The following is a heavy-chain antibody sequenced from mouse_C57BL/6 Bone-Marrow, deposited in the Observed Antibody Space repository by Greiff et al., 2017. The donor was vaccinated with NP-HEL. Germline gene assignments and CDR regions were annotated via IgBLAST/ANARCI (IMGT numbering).Heavy chain of an antibody. CDR2: IDPSDSYT. Sequence: QVQLQQPGAELVMPGASVKLSCKASGYTFTSYWMHWVKQRPGQGLEWIGEIDPSDSYTNYNQKFKGKSTLTVDKSSSTAYMQLSSLTSEDSAVYYCARGKNYDYDKDFSFAYWGQGTLVTVSA. CDR1: GYTFTSYW. V-gene: IGHV1-69*01. J-gene: IGHJ3*01. D-gene: IGHD2-4*01. CDR3: ARGKNYDYDKDFSFAY.